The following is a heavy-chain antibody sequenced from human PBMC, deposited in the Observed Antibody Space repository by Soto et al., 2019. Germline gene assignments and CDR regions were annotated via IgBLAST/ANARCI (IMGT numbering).Heavy chain of an antibody. Sequence: QVQLVQSGAEVKKPGSSVKVSCKASGGTFNRYAISWVRQAPGQGLEGMGGIIPIFGIGNDAQRFQGRVTITADESTGTAYMELSSLRSEDTGVYYCARSAITLFGVVSIPPHYYSEVDVWGQGTAVTVSS. CDR2: IIPIFGIG. D-gene: IGHD3-3*01. CDR3: ARSAITLFGVVSIPPHYYSEVDV. CDR1: GGTFNRYA. V-gene: IGHV1-69*01. J-gene: IGHJ6*02.